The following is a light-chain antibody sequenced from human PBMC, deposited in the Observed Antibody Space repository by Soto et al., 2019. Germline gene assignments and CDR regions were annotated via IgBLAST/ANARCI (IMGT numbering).Light chain of an antibody. V-gene: IGKV3-20*01. CDR2: AAS. CDR3: QQYGNSPAT. J-gene: IGKJ4*01. Sequence: EIVLTQSPGTLSLSPGERATLSCRASQSVSSSYLAWYQQKPGQAPRLLIYAASSRATGIPDRFSGSGSGTDFTLTISRLEHEAVAVFYCQQYGNSPATFGGGTTVEIK. CDR1: QSVSSSY.